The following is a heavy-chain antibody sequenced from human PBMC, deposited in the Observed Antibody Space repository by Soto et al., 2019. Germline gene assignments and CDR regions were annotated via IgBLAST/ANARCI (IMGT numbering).Heavy chain of an antibody. CDR1: GGSISSYY. CDR3: ARHPPRYDFGSGYYHGPNWFDP. D-gene: IGHD3-3*01. CDR2: IYYSGST. J-gene: IGHJ5*02. V-gene: IGHV4-59*08. Sequence: PSETLSLTCTVSGGSISSYYWSWIRQPPGKGLEWIGYIYYSGSTNYNPSLESRVTISVDTSKNQFSLKLSSVTAADTAVYYCARHPPRYDFGSGYYHGPNWFDPWGQGTLVTVSS.